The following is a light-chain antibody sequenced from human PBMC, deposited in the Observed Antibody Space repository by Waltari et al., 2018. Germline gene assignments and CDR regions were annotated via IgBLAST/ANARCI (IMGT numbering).Light chain of an antibody. V-gene: IGLV3-27*01. Sequence: SYELTQPPSVSVSLGQTAHITCSGDILRKRFGHWYQQKPGQGPELVIFKDNETLRGIPERFSGSSSGITITLTISGAQADDEVDYYCYSGDDNIRVFGGGTRLTVL. J-gene: IGLJ3*02. CDR3: YSGDDNIRV. CDR2: KDN. CDR1: ILRKRF.